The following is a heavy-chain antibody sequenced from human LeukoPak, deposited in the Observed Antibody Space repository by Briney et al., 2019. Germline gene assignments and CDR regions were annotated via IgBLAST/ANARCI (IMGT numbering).Heavy chain of an antibody. CDR3: ARDLDSSSWYPYFDY. CDR1: GYTFTSYY. CDR2: ISAYNGNT. V-gene: IGHV1-18*04. D-gene: IGHD6-13*01. Sequence: GASVKVSCKASGYTFTSYYMHWVRQAPGQGLEWMGWISAYNGNTNYAQKLQGRVTMTTDTSTSTAYMELRSLRSDDTAVYYCARDLDSSSWYPYFDYWGQGTLVTVSS. J-gene: IGHJ4*02.